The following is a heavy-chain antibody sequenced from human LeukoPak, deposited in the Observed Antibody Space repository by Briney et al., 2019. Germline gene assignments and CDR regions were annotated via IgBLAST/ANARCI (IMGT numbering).Heavy chain of an antibody. D-gene: IGHD3-9*01. CDR3: ARSSLLRYWDYYYYGMDV. Sequence: GASVKVSCKASGYTFTSYDINWVRQATGQGLEWMGWMNPNSGNTGYAQKFQGRVTMTRNTSISTAYMELSSLRSEDTAVYYCARSSLLRYWDYYYYGMDVWGQGTTVTVSS. CDR2: MNPNSGNT. J-gene: IGHJ6*02. CDR1: GYTFTSYD. V-gene: IGHV1-8*01.